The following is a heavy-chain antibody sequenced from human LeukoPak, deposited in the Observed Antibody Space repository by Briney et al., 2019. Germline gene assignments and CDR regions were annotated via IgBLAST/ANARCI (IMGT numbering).Heavy chain of an antibody. CDR1: GFTFNTYA. V-gene: IGHV3-23*01. CDR3: ARHRSSWLIDY. D-gene: IGHD6-6*01. CDR2: ISDSGGNT. Sequence: GGSLRLSCAASGFTFNTYAMSWVRQAPWERLQWVSGISDSGGNTYYADSVRGRFTISRDNSKNTLYLQMNSLRAEDAAVYYCARHRSSWLIDYWGQGTLVTVSS. J-gene: IGHJ4*02.